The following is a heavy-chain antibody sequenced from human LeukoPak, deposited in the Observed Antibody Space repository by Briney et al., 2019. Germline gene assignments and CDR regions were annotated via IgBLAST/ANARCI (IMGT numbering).Heavy chain of an antibody. Sequence: GASVNVSCKASGGTFSSYAISWVRQAPGQGLEWMGGIIPIFGTANYAQKFQGRVTITADESTSTAYMELSSLRSEDTAVYYCARGYYSGGSCYSVSLDYWGQGTLVTVSS. J-gene: IGHJ4*02. CDR1: GGTFSSYA. CDR2: IIPIFGTA. V-gene: IGHV1-69*01. D-gene: IGHD2-15*01. CDR3: ARGYYSGGSCYSVSLDY.